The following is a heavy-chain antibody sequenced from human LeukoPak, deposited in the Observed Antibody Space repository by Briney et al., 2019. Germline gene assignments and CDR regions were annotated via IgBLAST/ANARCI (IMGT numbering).Heavy chain of an antibody. J-gene: IGHJ3*02. D-gene: IGHD1-26*01. CDR2: ISWNSGSI. Sequence: GGSLRLSCAASGFTFDDYAMHWVRQAPGKGLEWVSGISWNSGSIGYADSVKGRFTISRDNLKNTLYLQMNSLRAEDTAVYYCARVPSESGTYRRAFDIWGQGTMVTVSS. CDR3: ARVPSESGTYRRAFDI. V-gene: IGHV3-9*01. CDR1: GFTFDDYA.